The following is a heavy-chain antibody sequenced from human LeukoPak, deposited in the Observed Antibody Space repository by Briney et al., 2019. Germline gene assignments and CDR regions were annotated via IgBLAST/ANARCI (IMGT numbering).Heavy chain of an antibody. D-gene: IGHD4-17*01. Sequence: SETLSLTCTVSGGSISSYYWSWIRQPPGKGLEWIGYIYYSGSTNYNPSLKSRVTISVDTSKNQFSLKLSSVTAADTAVYYCARRHLSDDYGFDYWGQGTLVTVSS. CDR1: GGSISSYY. J-gene: IGHJ4*02. V-gene: IGHV4-59*08. CDR2: IYYSGST. CDR3: ARRHLSDDYGFDY.